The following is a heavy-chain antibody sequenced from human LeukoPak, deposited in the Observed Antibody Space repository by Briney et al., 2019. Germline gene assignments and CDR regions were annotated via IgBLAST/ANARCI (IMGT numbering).Heavy chain of an antibody. CDR1: GFTFSTFG. CDR3: AKSHIAVGGNHFQY. CDR2: IRFDGSDK. V-gene: IGHV3-30*02. D-gene: IGHD6-19*01. Sequence: PGGSLRLSCVASGFTFSTFGMHWVRQAPGKGMEWVAFIRFDGSDKYSADFVKGRFVISRDNSKNTLYLQMNNVRIEDTGVYYCAKSHIAVGGNHFQYWGQGTLLTDSS. J-gene: IGHJ4*02.